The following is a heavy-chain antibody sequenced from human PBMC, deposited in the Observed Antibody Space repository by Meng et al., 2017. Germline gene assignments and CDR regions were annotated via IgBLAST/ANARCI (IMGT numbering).Heavy chain of an antibody. CDR2: ISISSSYI. Sequence: LGGSRGGLDQPGASFGLSCAASGFTFSSYWMQWVRQAPGKGLEWVSSISISSSYIYYADSVKGRFTISRHNAKNSLYLQMNSLRAEDTAVYYCARAPVQLYSSSWPDYWGQGTLVTVSS. D-gene: IGHD6-13*01. CDR3: ARAPVQLYSSSWPDY. J-gene: IGHJ4*02. CDR1: GFTFSSYW. V-gene: IGHV3-21*01.